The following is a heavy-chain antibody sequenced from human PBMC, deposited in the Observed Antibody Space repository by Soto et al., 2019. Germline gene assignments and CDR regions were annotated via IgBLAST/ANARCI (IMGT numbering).Heavy chain of an antibody. CDR2: FDPDEAET. J-gene: IGHJ5*02. CDR3: TTYHGDYNFDH. D-gene: IGHD4-17*01. V-gene: IGHV1-24*01. Sequence: VXXXVXXYXXNEVXXHWVRQAPGKGLEWLGGFDPDEAETIYAQHFQGRVXXXXXXXXXXVYMELSSLRSEDTALYFCTTYHGDYNFDHWGQXTLVTVSS. CDR1: XYXXNEVX.